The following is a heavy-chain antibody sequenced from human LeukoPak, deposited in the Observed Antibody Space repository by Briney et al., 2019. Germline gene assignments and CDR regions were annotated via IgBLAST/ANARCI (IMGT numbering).Heavy chain of an antibody. CDR3: ARRDCSGGSCYSSSYYYYYYYMDV. CDR1: GGSFSGYY. V-gene: IGHV4-34*01. Sequence: KTSETLSLTCAVYGGSFSGYYWSWIRQPPGKGLEWIGEINHSGSTNYNPSLKSRVTISVDTSKNQFSLKLSSVTAADTAVYYCARRDCSGGSCYSSSYYYYYYYMDVWGKGTTVTVSS. CDR2: INHSGST. D-gene: IGHD2-15*01. J-gene: IGHJ6*03.